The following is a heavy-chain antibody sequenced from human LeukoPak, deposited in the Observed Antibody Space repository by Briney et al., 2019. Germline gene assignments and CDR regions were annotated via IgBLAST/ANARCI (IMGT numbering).Heavy chain of an antibody. Sequence: GRSLRLSCAASGFTFSDYYMSWIRQAPGKGLEWVSYISSSSSYTNYADSVKGRFTISRDNAKNSLYLQMNSLRAEDTAVYYCARMAGGCDYRDYWGQGTLVTVSS. D-gene: IGHD5-12*01. V-gene: IGHV3-11*06. J-gene: IGHJ4*02. CDR2: ISSSSSYT. CDR1: GFTFSDYY. CDR3: ARMAGGCDYRDY.